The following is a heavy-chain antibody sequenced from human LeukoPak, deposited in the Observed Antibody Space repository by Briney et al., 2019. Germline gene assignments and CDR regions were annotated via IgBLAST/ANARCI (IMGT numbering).Heavy chain of an antibody. J-gene: IGHJ3*02. D-gene: IGHD3-22*01. Sequence: GGSLRLSCAPSGLTFKIYWMSWLRQAPEKGLEWVANIKRDGSEKYYVDSVKGRFTISRDNAKNSLHLQMNSLRAEDTALYYCASTYYDSSTHAFDIWGQGTMVTVS. CDR1: GLTFKIYW. CDR3: ASTYYDSSTHAFDI. CDR2: IKRDGSEK. V-gene: IGHV3-7*01.